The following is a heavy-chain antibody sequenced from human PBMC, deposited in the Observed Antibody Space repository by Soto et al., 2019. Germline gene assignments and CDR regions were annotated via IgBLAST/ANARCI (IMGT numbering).Heavy chain of an antibody. D-gene: IGHD6-6*01. Sequence: PGGSLRLSCAASGFTFSSYGMHWVRQAPGKGLEWVAVISYDGSNKYYADSVKGRFTISRDNSKNTLYLQMNSLRAEDTAVYYCAKGVTKKYSSRPYFDYWGQGTLVTVSS. V-gene: IGHV3-30*18. CDR3: AKGVTKKYSSRPYFDY. CDR2: ISYDGSNK. J-gene: IGHJ4*02. CDR1: GFTFSSYG.